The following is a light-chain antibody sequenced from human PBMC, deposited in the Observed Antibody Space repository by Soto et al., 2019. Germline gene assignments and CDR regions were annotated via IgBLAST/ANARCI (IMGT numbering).Light chain of an antibody. Sequence: QSVLTQPASVSGSPGQSITISCTGTSSDVGGYNYVSWYQQHPGKAPKLMSYDVSNRPSGVSNRFSGSNSGNTASLTISGLQAEDEADYYCSSYTISGLYVVGTGTKLTVL. CDR1: SSDVGGYNY. V-gene: IGLV2-14*01. J-gene: IGLJ1*01. CDR3: SSYTISGLYV. CDR2: DVS.